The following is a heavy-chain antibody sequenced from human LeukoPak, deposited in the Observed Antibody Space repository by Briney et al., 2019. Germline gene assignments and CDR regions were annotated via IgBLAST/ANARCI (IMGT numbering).Heavy chain of an antibody. CDR1: GFTFSSYS. CDR2: ISSSSSYI. J-gene: IGHJ5*02. CDR3: AREQSIVVVPAAIWEPYNWFDP. V-gene: IGHV3-21*01. D-gene: IGHD2-2*01. Sequence: GGSLRLSCAASGFTFSSYSMNWVRQAPGKGLEWVSSISSSSSYIYYADSVKGRFTISRDNSKNTLYPQMNSLRAEDTAVYYCAREQSIVVVPAAIWEPYNWFDPWGQGTLVTVSS.